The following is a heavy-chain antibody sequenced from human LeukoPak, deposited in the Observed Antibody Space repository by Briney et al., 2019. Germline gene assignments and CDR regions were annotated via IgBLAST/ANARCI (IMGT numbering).Heavy chain of an antibody. CDR3: VKVAGRIPEADYWYFDL. J-gene: IGHJ2*01. Sequence: PSETLSHTCTVSDGSISPYYWSWIRQPPGKGLESIGYIYYSGSTNYNPSLRSRVTMSVDTSRNQFSLKLRSMTAADTAVYYCVKVAGRIPEADYWYFDLWGRGALVTVSS. D-gene: IGHD6-19*01. CDR1: DGSISPYY. CDR2: IYYSGST. V-gene: IGHV4-59*13.